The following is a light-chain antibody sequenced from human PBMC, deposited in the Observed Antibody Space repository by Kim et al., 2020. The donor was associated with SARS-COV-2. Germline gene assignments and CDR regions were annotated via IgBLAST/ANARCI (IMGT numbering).Light chain of an antibody. CDR1: QSISNW. CDR3: QQYNSYSYT. V-gene: IGKV1-5*01. Sequence: DIQMTQSPSTLSASVGDRVTITCRASQSISNWLAWYQQKPGKAPELLIYDASSLQTGVPSRFRGSGSGTEFTLTISSLQPDDLATYFCQQYNSYSYTFGQGTKLEI. CDR2: DAS. J-gene: IGKJ2*01.